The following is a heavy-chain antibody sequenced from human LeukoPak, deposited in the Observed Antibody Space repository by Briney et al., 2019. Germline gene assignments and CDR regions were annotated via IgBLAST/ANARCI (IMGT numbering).Heavy chain of an antibody. D-gene: IGHD3-3*01. CDR2: IYTSGST. Sequence: SETLSLTCTVSGGSISSGSYYWSWIRQPAGKGLEWIGRIYTSGSTNYNPSLKSRVTISVDTPKNQFSLKLSSVTAADTAVYYCARQRGEDEFKLRFLEWLSHDYWGQGTLVTVSS. CDR1: GGSISSGSYY. J-gene: IGHJ4*02. V-gene: IGHV4-61*02. CDR3: ARQRGEDEFKLRFLEWLSHDY.